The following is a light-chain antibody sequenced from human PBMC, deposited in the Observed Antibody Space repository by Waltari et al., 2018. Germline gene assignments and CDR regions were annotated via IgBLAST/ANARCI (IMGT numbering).Light chain of an antibody. J-gene: IGKJ1*01. Sequence: DIVMTQSPDSLPVSLGERATINCKSSQSVLFSSNNKNYLAWYQQKPGQPPKLLIYWASTRESGVPDRFSGSGSGTDFTLTISSLQAEDVAIYYCQQYYGAPFTFGQGTKVEIK. V-gene: IGKV4-1*01. CDR1: QSVLFSSNNKNY. CDR2: WAS. CDR3: QQYYGAPFT.